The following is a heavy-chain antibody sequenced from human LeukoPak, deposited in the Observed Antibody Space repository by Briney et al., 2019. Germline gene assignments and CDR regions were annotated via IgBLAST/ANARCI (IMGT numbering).Heavy chain of an antibody. J-gene: IGHJ6*02. D-gene: IGHD1-26*01. Sequence: PGGSLRLSCAASGFTFSSYAMSWVRQAPGKGLEWVSAISGSGGSTYYADSVKGRFTISRDNSKNTLYLQMNSLRAEDTAVYYCAKTDSGSSPYYYYYGMDVWGQGTTVTVSS. CDR1: GFTFSSYA. V-gene: IGHV3-23*01. CDR2: ISGSGGST. CDR3: AKTDSGSSPYYYYYGMDV.